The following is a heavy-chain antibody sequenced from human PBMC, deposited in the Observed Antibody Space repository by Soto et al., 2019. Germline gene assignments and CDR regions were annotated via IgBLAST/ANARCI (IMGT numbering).Heavy chain of an antibody. Sequence: PSETLSLTCSVSGDPIQKYWWSWIRQPPGKALEWVGYFYYRGDTNYNPSLKSRATVSADISKNQLFLRLTSVTAADTAVYYCARFTSFYDTSGHAMWVDPWGQGTLVTVSS. CDR2: FYYRGDT. V-gene: IGHV4-59*03. D-gene: IGHD3-22*01. CDR3: ARFTSFYDTSGHAMWVDP. J-gene: IGHJ5*02. CDR1: GDPIQKYW.